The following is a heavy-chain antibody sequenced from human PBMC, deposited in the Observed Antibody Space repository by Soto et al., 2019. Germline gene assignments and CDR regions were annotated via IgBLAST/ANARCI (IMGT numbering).Heavy chain of an antibody. Sequence: GGSLRLSCAASGFTFSSYGMHWVRQAPGKGLEWVAVISYDGSNKYYADSVKGRFTISRDNSKNTLYLQMNSLRAEDTAVYYCAKVTYYYDSSGYYYFDYWGQGT. V-gene: IGHV3-30*18. D-gene: IGHD3-22*01. J-gene: IGHJ4*02. CDR1: GFTFSSYG. CDR2: ISYDGSNK. CDR3: AKVTYYYDSSGYYYFDY.